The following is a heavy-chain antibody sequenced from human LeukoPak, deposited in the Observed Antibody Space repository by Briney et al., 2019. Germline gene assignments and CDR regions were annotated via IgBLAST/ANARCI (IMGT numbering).Heavy chain of an antibody. Sequence: NPSETLSLTCTVSGGSISSSSYYWGWIRQPPGKGLEWIGSIYYSGSTYYNPSLKSRVTISVDTSKNQFSLKLSSVTAADTAVYYCARRGIAAAGYDYWGQGTLVTVSS. CDR2: IYYSGST. D-gene: IGHD6-13*01. CDR1: GGSISSSSYY. J-gene: IGHJ4*02. V-gene: IGHV4-39*07. CDR3: ARRGIAAAGYDY.